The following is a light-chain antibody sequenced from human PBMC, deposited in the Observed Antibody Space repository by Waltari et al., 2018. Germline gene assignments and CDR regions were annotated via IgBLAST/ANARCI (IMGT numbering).Light chain of an antibody. V-gene: IGLV3-10*01. Sequence: SYEWTQPPSVSVSPGQTARITCPGDALAKKYASWYQKKPGPATVRILYEDTKRPYEIPERVAGSISGTRATSTISGAQVEDEAVYYCYSTDSNSNYGVFGGGTKLTVL. J-gene: IGLJ2*01. CDR2: EDT. CDR1: ALAKKY. CDR3: YSTDSNSNYGV.